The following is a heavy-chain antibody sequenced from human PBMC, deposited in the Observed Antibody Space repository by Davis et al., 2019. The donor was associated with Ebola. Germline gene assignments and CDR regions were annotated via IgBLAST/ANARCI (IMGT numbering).Heavy chain of an antibody. CDR3: ARHLGWFDP. V-gene: IGHV4-59*08. J-gene: IGHJ5*02. D-gene: IGHD3-16*01. Sequence: SETLSLTCTVSGGSISSYYWSWIRQPPGKGLEWIGYIYYSGSTNYNPSLKSRVTISVDTSKNQFSLKLSSVTAADTAVHYCARHLGWFDPWGQGTLVTVSS. CDR1: GGSISSYY. CDR2: IYYSGST.